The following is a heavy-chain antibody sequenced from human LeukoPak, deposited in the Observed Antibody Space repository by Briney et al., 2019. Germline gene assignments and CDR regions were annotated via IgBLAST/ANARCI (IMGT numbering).Heavy chain of an antibody. CDR1: DNIFTSYG. Sequence: ASVKVSCKASDNIFTSYGISWVRQAPGQGLEWMGWISVYNGNTNYAQKLQGRVTMTTDTSTSTAYMELRSLRSDDTAVYYCARHGTNWLDPWGQGTLVTVSS. CDR3: ARHGTNWLDP. J-gene: IGHJ5*02. CDR2: ISVYNGNT. V-gene: IGHV1-18*01.